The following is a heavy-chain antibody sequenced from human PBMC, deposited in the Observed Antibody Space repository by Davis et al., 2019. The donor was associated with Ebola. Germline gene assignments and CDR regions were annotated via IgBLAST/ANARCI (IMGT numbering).Heavy chain of an antibody. D-gene: IGHD6-6*01. CDR3: ARERWGSSSRVFDY. CDR2: ISSSSSYI. Sequence: GESLKISCAASGFTFSSYSMNWVRQAPGKGLEWVSSISSSSSYIYYADSVKGRFTISRDNAKNSLYLQMNSLRAEDTAVYYCARERWGSSSRVFDYWGQGTLVTVSS. V-gene: IGHV3-21*01. J-gene: IGHJ4*02. CDR1: GFTFSSYS.